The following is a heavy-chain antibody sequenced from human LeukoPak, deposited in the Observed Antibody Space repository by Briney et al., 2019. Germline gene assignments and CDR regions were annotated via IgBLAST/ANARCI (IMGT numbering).Heavy chain of an antibody. CDR2: INHSGST. V-gene: IGHV4-34*01. D-gene: IGHD6-13*01. CDR1: GGSFSGYY. J-gene: IGHJ4*02. Sequence: PSETLSLTCAVYGGSFSGYYWSWIRQPPGKGLEWIGEINHSGSTNYNPSLKSRVTISVDTSKNQFSLKLSSVTAADTAVYYCARALAAGPDYWGQGTLVTVSS. CDR3: ARALAAGPDY.